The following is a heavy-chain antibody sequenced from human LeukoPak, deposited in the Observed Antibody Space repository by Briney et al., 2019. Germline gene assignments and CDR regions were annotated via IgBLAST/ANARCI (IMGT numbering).Heavy chain of an antibody. CDR3: AVVLPPRHYYGSGSYYSFDY. V-gene: IGHV5-51*01. D-gene: IGHD3-10*01. Sequence: GESLKISCKGSGYSFTSYWIGWVRQMPGKGLEWMGIIYPGDSDTRYSPSFQGQVTISADKSISTAYLQWSSLKASDTAMYYCAVVLPPRHYYGSGSYYSFDYWGQGTLVTVSS. CDR2: IYPGDSDT. J-gene: IGHJ4*02. CDR1: GYSFTSYW.